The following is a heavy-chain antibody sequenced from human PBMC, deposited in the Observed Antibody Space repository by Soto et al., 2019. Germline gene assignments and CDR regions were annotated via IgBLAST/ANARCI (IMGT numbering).Heavy chain of an antibody. CDR1: GGSISSGGYY. CDR3: ARVAAATVPYYYYGMDV. V-gene: IGHV4-31*03. D-gene: IGHD6-25*01. CDR2: IYYRGST. Sequence: QVQLQESGPGLVKPSQTLSLTCTVSGGSISSGGYYWSWIRQHPGEGLGWIGYIYYRGSTYYNPSLKSRVTISVDTSKDQFSLRLSSVTAADTAVYYCARVAAATVPYYYYGMDVWGQGTTVTVSS. J-gene: IGHJ6*02.